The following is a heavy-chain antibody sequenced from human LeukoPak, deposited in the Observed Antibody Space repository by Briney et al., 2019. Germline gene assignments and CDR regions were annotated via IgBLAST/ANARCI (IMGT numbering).Heavy chain of an antibody. CDR1: GGSFSGYY. J-gene: IGHJ3*02. V-gene: IGHV4-34*01. CDR2: INHSGST. D-gene: IGHD3-22*01. CDR3: ARGDDSSGYKLDAFDI. Sequence: SETLSLTCAVYGGSFSGYYWSWIRQPPGKGLEWIGEINHSGSTNYNPSLESRVTISVDTSKNQFSLKLSSVTAADTAVYYCARGDDSSGYKLDAFDIWGQGTMVTVSS.